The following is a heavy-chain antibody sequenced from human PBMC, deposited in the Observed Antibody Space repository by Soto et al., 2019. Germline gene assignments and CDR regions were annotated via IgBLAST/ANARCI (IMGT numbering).Heavy chain of an antibody. J-gene: IGHJ4*02. Sequence: GGSLRLSCAASGFTFSSYWMNWVRQVPGKGLEWVANIRHDDGEIYYVDSVKGRFTIFRDNARQSFFLQMNSLRAEDTAVYYFAGGSYYGGTLEYWGQGTLVTVSS. V-gene: IGHV3-7*03. D-gene: IGHD2-21*01. CDR1: GFTFSSYW. CDR3: AGGSYYGGTLEY. CDR2: IRHDDGEI.